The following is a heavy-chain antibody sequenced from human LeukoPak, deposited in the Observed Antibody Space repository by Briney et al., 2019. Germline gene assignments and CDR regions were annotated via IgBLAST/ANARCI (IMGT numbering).Heavy chain of an antibody. V-gene: IGHV3-66*01. CDR3: ARDFVNYLENTGYFPFDL. J-gene: IGHJ4*02. CDR1: GFSLSGTY. D-gene: IGHD3-9*01. Sequence: GGSLRPSCEAAGFSLSGTYMSWVRQTPGRGLEWVSVIYGGGSSYSADSVRGRFIISRDDYKNTVSLQMNNLRLEDTGLYFWARDFVNYLENTGYFPFDLWGQGTRVTVSS. CDR2: IYGGGSS.